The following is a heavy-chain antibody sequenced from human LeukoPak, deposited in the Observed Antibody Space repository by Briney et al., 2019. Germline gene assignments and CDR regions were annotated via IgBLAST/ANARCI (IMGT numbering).Heavy chain of an antibody. D-gene: IGHD6-13*01. CDR1: GGSISSSSYY. V-gene: IGHV4-39*07. Sequence: SETLSLTCTVSGGSISSSSYYWGWIRQAPGKGLEWIGSIYYSGSTYYNPSLKSRVTISVDTSKNQFSLKLSSVTAADTAVYYCARDSASGIAAGNRGRDYYYGMDVWGQGTTVTVSS. CDR3: ARDSASGIAAGNRGRDYYYGMDV. J-gene: IGHJ6*02. CDR2: IYYSGST.